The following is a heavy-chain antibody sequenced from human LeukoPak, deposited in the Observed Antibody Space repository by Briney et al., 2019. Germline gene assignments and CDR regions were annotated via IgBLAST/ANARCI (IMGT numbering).Heavy chain of an antibody. CDR3: VRNPSKSYLGWFDP. V-gene: IGHV5-51*01. J-gene: IGHJ5*02. Sequence: GESLKISFKCSGYSFTSYWIGWVRPTPAKGLEWMGIIYPGDSDTRYSPSFQGKVTISADKSISTAYLQWSSLEASETAMYYCVRNPSKSYLGWFDPWGQGSMVSVSS. D-gene: IGHD3-16*01. CDR2: IYPGDSDT. CDR1: GYSFTSYW.